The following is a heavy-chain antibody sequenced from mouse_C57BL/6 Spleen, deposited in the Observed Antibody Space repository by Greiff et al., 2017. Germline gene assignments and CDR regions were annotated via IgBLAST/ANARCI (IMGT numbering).Heavy chain of an antibody. Sequence: QVQLQQPGAELVMPGASVKLSCKASGYTFTSYWMHWVKQRPGQGLEWIGEIDPSDSYTNYNQKFKGKFTLTVDKSSSTAYMQLSSLRSEDSAVDCCARSEGYGRSPFAYWGQGTLVTVSA. CDR2: IDPSDSYT. CDR3: ARSEGYGRSPFAY. D-gene: IGHD1-1*01. CDR1: GYTFTSYW. J-gene: IGHJ3*01. V-gene: IGHV1-69*01.